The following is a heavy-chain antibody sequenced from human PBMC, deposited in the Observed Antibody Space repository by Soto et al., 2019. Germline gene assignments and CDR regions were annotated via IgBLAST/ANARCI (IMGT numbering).Heavy chain of an antibody. CDR2: IYPGDSDT. D-gene: IGHD6-13*01. V-gene: IGHV5-51*01. J-gene: IGHJ6*02. CDR3: SRTSAAGKYYYGMDF. CDR1: GYSFTSYW. Sequence: GESLKISWKGSGYSFTSYWIGWLRQMPGKGLEWMGIIYPGDSDTRYSPSFQGQVTISADKSISTAYLQWSSLKASDTAMYYCSRTSAAGKYYYGMDFWGQGTTVTVSS.